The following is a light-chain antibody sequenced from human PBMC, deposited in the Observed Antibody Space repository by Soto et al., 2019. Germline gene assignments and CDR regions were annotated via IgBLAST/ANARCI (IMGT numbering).Light chain of an antibody. CDR3: QQSYSTLFT. CDR1: QSISSY. Sequence: DIQMTQSPSSLSASVGDRVTITCRASQSISSYLNWYQQKPGKAPKLLIYAASSLQSGVPSRFSGSGSGTDFTLTNSSLQPEDFATYYCQQSYSTLFTFGPGTKVDIK. CDR2: AAS. J-gene: IGKJ3*01. V-gene: IGKV1-39*01.